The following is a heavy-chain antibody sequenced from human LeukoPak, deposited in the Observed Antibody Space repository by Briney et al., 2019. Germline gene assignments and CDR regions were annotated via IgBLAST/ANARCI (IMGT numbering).Heavy chain of an antibody. V-gene: IGHV4-34*01. Sequence: SETLSLTCAVYGGSFSGYYWSWIRQPPGKGLEWIGEINHSGSTNYNPSLKSRVTISVDTSKNQFSLKLSSVTAADTAVYYCARTRRAADANPIDYWGQGTLVTVSS. J-gene: IGHJ4*02. D-gene: IGHD6-13*01. CDR1: GGSFSGYY. CDR3: ARTRRAADANPIDY. CDR2: INHSGST.